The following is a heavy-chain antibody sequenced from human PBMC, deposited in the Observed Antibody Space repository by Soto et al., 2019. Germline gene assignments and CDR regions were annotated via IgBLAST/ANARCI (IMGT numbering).Heavy chain of an antibody. CDR3: ATSARELYYYYGMDV. J-gene: IGHJ6*02. CDR2: FDPEDGET. V-gene: IGHV1-24*01. Sequence: ASVKVSCKVSGYTLTELSMHWVRQAPGKGLEWMGGFDPEDGETIYAQKFQGRVTMTEDTSTDTAYMELSSLRSEDTAVYYCATSARELYYYYGMDVRAQRTTVTVSS. D-gene: IGHD1-26*01. CDR1: GYTLTELS.